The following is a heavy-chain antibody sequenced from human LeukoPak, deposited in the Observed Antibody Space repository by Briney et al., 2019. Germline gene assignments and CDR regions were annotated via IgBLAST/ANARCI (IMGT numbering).Heavy chain of an antibody. V-gene: IGHV4-59*01. Sequence: SETLSLTCTVSGGSISSYYWSWIRQPPGKGLEWIGYIYYSGSTNYNPSLKSRVTISVDTSKNQFSLKLSSVTAADTAVYYCARVSGYYDSSGYYPFDYRGQGTLVTVSS. CDR1: GGSISSYY. CDR2: IYYSGST. J-gene: IGHJ4*02. D-gene: IGHD3-22*01. CDR3: ARVSGYYDSSGYYPFDY.